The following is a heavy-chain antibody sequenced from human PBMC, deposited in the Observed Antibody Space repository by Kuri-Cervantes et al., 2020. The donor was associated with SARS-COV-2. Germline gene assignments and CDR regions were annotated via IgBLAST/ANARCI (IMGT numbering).Heavy chain of an antibody. J-gene: IGHJ4*02. V-gene: IGHV3-74*01. D-gene: IGHD6-13*01. Sequence: GESLKISCAASGFTFSSYWMSWVRQAPGKGLVWVSRINSDGSSTSYADSVKGRFTISRDNAKNTLYLQMNSLRAEDTAVYYCARGIGIAAAGHWGQGTLVTVSS. CDR1: GFTFSSYW. CDR2: INSDGSST. CDR3: ARGIGIAAAGH.